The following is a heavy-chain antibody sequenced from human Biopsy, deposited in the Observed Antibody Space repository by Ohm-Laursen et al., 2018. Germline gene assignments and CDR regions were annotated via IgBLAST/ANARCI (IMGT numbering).Heavy chain of an antibody. Sequence: SLRLSCAAAGVTLSGYSMNWVRQAPGKGLEWVSSISASSSYIHYADSVKGRFTVSKENGKNSLYLHMNSLRAEDTAVYYCARDRSGLTLTTLDFWGHGTLVTVSS. J-gene: IGHJ4*01. D-gene: IGHD6-25*01. CDR1: GVTLSGYS. V-gene: IGHV3-21*01. CDR2: ISASSSYI. CDR3: ARDRSGLTLTTLDF.